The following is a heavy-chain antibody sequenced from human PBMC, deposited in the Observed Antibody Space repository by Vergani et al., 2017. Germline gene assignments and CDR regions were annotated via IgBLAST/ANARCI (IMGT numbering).Heavy chain of an antibody. J-gene: IGHJ4*02. CDR1: GGSISSYY. CDR3: AATGYSSGWYSNY. V-gene: IGHV4-59*01. Sequence: QVQLQESGPGLVKPSETLSLTCTVSGGSISSYYCGWIRQPPGKGLEWNGYIYYSGSTNYNPSLQSRVTISVDTSKNQFSLQLSSVTAADTAVYYCAATGYSSGWYSNYWGQGTLVTVSS. D-gene: IGHD6-19*01. CDR2: IYYSGST.